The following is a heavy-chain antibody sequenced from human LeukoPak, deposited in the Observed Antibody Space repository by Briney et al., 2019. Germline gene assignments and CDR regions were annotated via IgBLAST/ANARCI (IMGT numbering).Heavy chain of an antibody. CDR1: GFTFRGYA. V-gene: IGHV3-23*01. CDR2: ITDSGDVT. J-gene: IGHJ6*03. Sequence: GGSLRLSCAASGFTFRGYAMAWVRQAPGKGLEWVSTITDSGDVTYYTDSVKGRFTISRDNSKNTLYLQMHSLTAEDTALYFCAKGQTGAPSFYYFFYLGGWGKGSTVIVSS. CDR3: AKGQTGAPSFYYFFYLGG. D-gene: IGHD2-8*02.